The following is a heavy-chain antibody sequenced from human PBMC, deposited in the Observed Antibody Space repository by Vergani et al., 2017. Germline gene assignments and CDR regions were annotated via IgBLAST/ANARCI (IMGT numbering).Heavy chain of an antibody. CDR2: IIPIFGTA. J-gene: IGHJ3*02. CDR3: AREHTIAVAANDAFDI. Sequence: QVQLVQSGAEVKKPGSSVKVSCKASGGTFSSYAISWVRQAPGQGLEWMGGIIPIFGTANYAQKFQGRVTITADESTSTAYMELSSLRSEDTAVYYCAREHTIAVAANDAFDIWGQGTMVTVSS. V-gene: IGHV1-69*13. D-gene: IGHD6-19*01. CDR1: GGTFSSYA.